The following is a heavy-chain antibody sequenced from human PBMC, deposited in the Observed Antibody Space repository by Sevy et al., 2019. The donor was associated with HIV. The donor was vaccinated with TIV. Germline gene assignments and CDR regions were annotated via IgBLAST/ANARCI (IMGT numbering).Heavy chain of an antibody. D-gene: IGHD5-18*01. CDR2: IYSDGTT. CDR1: EFTVSSNY. J-gene: IGHJ4*02. V-gene: IGHV3-66*01. CDR3: ARGKSGYGYGLNS. Sequence: GGSLRLSCAASEFTVSSNYMTWVRQAPGKGLEGVSVIYSDGTTYHADSVKDRFTISRDNSKNTLYLQMNSLRAEDTAVYYCARGKSGYGYGLNSWGQGTLVTVSS.